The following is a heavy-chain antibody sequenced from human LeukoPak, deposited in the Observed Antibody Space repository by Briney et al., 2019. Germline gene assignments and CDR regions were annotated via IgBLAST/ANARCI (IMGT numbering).Heavy chain of an antibody. V-gene: IGHV4-59*08. J-gene: IGHJ6*02. CDR2: IYYSGST. CDR3: AGRIAARQVVYYGMDV. D-gene: IGHD6-6*01. Sequence: PSEPLSLTCTVSGGPISSYYWSWIRQPPGKGLEWIGYIYYSGSTNYNPSLKSRVTISVDTSKNQFSLKLSSVTAADTAVYYCAGRIAARQVVYYGMDVWGQGTTVTVSS. CDR1: GGPISSYY.